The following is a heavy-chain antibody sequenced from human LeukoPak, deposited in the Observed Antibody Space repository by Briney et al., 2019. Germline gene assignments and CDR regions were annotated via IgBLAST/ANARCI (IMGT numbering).Heavy chain of an antibody. CDR1: GFTFSSYG. J-gene: IGHJ4*02. CDR3: ARDRGQVYFDY. CDR2: IWYDGSNK. Sequence: GGSLRLSCAAAGFTFSSYGMPWVRQAPGKGLGWVAVIWYDGSNKYYADSVKGRFTISRDNSKNTLYLQMNSLRAEDTAVYYCARDRGQVYFDYWGQGTLVTVSS. V-gene: IGHV3-33*01.